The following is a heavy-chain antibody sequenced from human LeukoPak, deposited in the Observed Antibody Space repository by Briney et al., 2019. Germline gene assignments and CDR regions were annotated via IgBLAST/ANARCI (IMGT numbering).Heavy chain of an antibody. CDR2: ISGDSSNT. CDR3: ARATGTWGHDGFDI. J-gene: IGHJ3*02. Sequence: ASVKVSCKAYGYNFMSHGIGWVRQAPGQGLEWMGWISGDSSNTNYAQRLQGRVTMTTDTSTTTAYMELRSLRSDDTAVYYCARATGTWGHDGFDIWGQGTMVTVSS. V-gene: IGHV1-18*01. CDR1: GYNFMSHG. D-gene: IGHD3-16*01.